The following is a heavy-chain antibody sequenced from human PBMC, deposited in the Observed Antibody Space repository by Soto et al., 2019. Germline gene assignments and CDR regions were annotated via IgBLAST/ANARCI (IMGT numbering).Heavy chain of an antibody. V-gene: IGHV4-31*01. J-gene: IGHJ4*02. CDR3: ARGGSGTYHV. D-gene: IGHD3-10*01. CDR1: DDSITGGGYF. CDR2: TYYRGNT. Sequence: QVQLQESGPGLVKPSQTLTLTCTVSDDSITGGGYFWTWIRQLPGEGLEWLGSTYYRGNTFYNPCMTGLGTISLDPSQRRVSLRVTSVTAADTAIYFCARGGSGTYHVWGQGTLVIVSS.